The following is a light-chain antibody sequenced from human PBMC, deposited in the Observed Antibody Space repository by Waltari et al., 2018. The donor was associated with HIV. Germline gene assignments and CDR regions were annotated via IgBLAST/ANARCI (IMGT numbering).Light chain of an antibody. J-gene: IGLJ3*02. CDR1: GGHSNYA. CDR2: LNSDGSH. CDR3: QTWGAGILV. V-gene: IGLV4-69*01. Sequence: QLVLTQSPSASASLGASVKLTCTLSGGHSNYAIAWHQQQPEKGPRYLMKLNSDGSHSKGDGIPDRFSGSSSCPARYLTISRLRSEDEGDYYCQTWGAGILVFGGGTKLTVL.